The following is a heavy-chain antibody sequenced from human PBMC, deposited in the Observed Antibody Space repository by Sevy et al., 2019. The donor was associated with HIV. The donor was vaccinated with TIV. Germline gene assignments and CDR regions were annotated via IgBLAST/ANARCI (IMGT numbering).Heavy chain of an antibody. J-gene: IGHJ4*02. CDR1: GFTFSQYG. D-gene: IGHD6-13*01. V-gene: IGHV3-30*02. Sequence: GGYLRLSCAAPGFTFSQYGMEWVRQAPGKGLEWVAFIRYDGSTKYYADSVKGRFTISRDNSKNMLYLQMNSLRPEDTALYSCAKHRDTLAAAAYLDHWGQGTLVTVSS. CDR3: AKHRDTLAAAAYLDH. CDR2: IRYDGSTK.